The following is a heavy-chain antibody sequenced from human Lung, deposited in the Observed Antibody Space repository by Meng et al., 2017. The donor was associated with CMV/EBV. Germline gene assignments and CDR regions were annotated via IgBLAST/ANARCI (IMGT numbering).Heavy chain of an antibody. CDR1: GGSISNNDYY. V-gene: IGHV4-30-4*08. CDR3: ARIGPLFWFDP. Sequence: CAVSGGSISNNDYYWSWIRQPPGKGLEWIGYIYYSGDTYHNPSLKSRLTISADTPKNQFSLKLTSVTVADTAVYYCARIGPLFWFDPWGQGTLVTVSS. J-gene: IGHJ5*02. CDR2: IYYSGDT. D-gene: IGHD2-21*01.